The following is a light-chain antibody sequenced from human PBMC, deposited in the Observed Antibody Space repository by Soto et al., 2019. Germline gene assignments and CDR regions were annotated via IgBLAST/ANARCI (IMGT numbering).Light chain of an antibody. CDR1: QSVSSNQ. CDR2: GAS. V-gene: IGKV3-20*01. J-gene: IGKJ1*01. Sequence: EIGLTQSPGTLSLSPGERATLSCRASQSVSSNQLAWYQQKPGQAPRLLMYGASSRATGIPDRFSGSGSGTDFTLTISRLEAEDFAVYYCQQYAISWTFGQGTKVXIK. CDR3: QQYAISWT.